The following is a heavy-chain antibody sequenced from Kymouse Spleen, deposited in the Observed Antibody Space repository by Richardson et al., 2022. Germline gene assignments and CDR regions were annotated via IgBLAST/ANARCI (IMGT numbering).Heavy chain of an antibody. CDR2: INHSGST. V-gene: IGHV4-34*01. Sequence: QVQLQQWGAGLLKPSETLSLTCAVYGGSFSGYYWSWIRQPPGKGLEWIGEINHSGSTNYNPSLKSRVTISVDTSKNQFSLKLSSVTAADTAVYYCARGRYSGSYYFDYWGQGTLVTVSS. D-gene: IGHD1-26*01. CDR3: ARGRYSGSYYFDY. J-gene: IGHJ4*02. CDR1: GGSFSGYY.